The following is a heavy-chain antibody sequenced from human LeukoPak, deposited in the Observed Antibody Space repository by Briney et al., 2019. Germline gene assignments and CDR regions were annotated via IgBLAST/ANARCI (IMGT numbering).Heavy chain of an antibody. J-gene: IGHJ4*02. D-gene: IGHD2-2*01. CDR2: ISAYNGNT. V-gene: IGHV1-18*01. Sequence: ASLKLSCKASVYTFTTYGITWVPQAAGQGLEWRGWISAYNGNTNDAQNLQGRVTITTDTSTSTAYLGLRSLRSDDPAVYYCARAEQYQLLLHWGQGTLVTVSS. CDR1: VYTFTTYG. CDR3: ARAEQYQLLLH.